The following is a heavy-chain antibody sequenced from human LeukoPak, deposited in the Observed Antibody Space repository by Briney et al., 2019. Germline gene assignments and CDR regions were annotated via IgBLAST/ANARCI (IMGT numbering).Heavy chain of an antibody. CDR2: ISGSGDTT. V-gene: IGHV3-23*01. Sequence: GGSLRLSCAASGFTFSNYAMSWVRQAPGGGLEWVSAISGSGDTTFHADSVKGRFTTSRDNSKNTLSLQMSGLRVEDSAVYFCAKDASAWWYHRAYMNVWGTGTTVTVSS. D-gene: IGHD2-15*01. CDR3: AKDASAWWYHRAYMNV. J-gene: IGHJ6*03. CDR1: GFTFSNYA.